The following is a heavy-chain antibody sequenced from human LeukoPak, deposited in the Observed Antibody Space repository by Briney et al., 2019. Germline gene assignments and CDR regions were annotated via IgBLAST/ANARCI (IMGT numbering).Heavy chain of an antibody. CDR1: GFTFSSYW. Sequence: GGSLRLSCAAAGFTFSSYWMHWVRQAPGKGLVWVSRINSDGSSTSYADSVKGRFTISRDNAKHTLYLQMNSLRAEDTAVYYCASSGRSFREPFDYWGQGTLVTVSS. V-gene: IGHV3-74*01. CDR3: ASSGRSFREPFDY. D-gene: IGHD1-26*01. CDR2: INSDGSST. J-gene: IGHJ4*02.